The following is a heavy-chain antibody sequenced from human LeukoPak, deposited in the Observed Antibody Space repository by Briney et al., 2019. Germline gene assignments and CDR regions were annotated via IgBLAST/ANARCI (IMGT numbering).Heavy chain of an antibody. V-gene: IGHV1-3*03. D-gene: IGHD5-24*01. CDR2: INPANGYT. CDR3: AIRDGHTDH. Sequence: GASVKLSCNTSGYTFTNYAMHWVRQAPGQTIEWLAWINPANGYTRYSQHFQDRVTVSTDTSAGTAYMELSSLRSEDKAVYYCAIRDGHTDHWGQGTLVTVSS. CDR1: GYTFTNYA. J-gene: IGHJ4*02.